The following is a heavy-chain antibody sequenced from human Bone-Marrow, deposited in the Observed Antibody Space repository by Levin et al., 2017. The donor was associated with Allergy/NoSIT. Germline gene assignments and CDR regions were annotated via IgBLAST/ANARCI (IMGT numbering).Heavy chain of an antibody. J-gene: IGHJ1*01. V-gene: IGHV3-23*01. D-gene: IGHD6-19*01. Sequence: GGSLRLSCAASGFTFSSYAMTWVRQAPGKGLEWVSSISGSSGSGGSTYYADSVKGRFTISRDNSKNTLYLQMNSLRAEDTAVYYCAKSPYPYSSGWYYQPVHHWGQGTQVTVSS. CDR2: ISGSSGSGGST. CDR1: GFTFSSYA. CDR3: AKSPYPYSSGWYYQPVHH.